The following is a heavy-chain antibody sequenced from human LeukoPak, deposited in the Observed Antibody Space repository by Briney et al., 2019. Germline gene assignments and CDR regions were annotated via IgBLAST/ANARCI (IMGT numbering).Heavy chain of an antibody. CDR3: ASVGGDVRLGELSLSPIDY. J-gene: IGHJ4*02. CDR2: IVVGSSNT. Sequence: GTSVKVSCKASGFTFTSSAMQWVRQARGQRLESIGWIVVGSSNTNYAQKFQERVTITRDMSTSTAYMELSSLRSEDTAVYYCASVGGDVRLGELSLSPIDYWGQGTLVTVSS. D-gene: IGHD3-16*02. V-gene: IGHV1-58*02. CDR1: GFTFTSSA.